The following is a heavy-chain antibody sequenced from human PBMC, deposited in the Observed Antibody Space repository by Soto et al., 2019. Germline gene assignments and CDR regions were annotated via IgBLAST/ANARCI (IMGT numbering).Heavy chain of an antibody. CDR2: IYHSGST. J-gene: IGHJ3*02. CDR1: GGSISSGGYS. D-gene: IGHD3-22*01. V-gene: IGHV4-30-2*01. Sequence: SETLSLTCAVSGGSISSGGYSWSWIRQPPGKGLEWIGYIYHSGSTYYNPSLKSRVTISVDRSKNQFSLKLSSVTAADTAVYYCARSSDDSSGPGAFDTWGQGTMVTVSS. CDR3: ARSSDDSSGPGAFDT.